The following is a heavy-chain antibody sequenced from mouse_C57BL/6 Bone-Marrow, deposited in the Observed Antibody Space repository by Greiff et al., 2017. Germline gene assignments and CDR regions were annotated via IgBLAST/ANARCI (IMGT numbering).Heavy chain of an antibody. CDR2: IDPENGDT. Sequence: DVKLQESGAELVRPGASVKLSCTASGFNFKDDYMHWVKQRPEQGLEWIGWIDPENGDTEYASKFQGKATITADTSSNTAYLQLSSLTSEAAAVYYCTAEFAYWDRGKRVTVSA. V-gene: IGHV14-4*01. CDR1: GFNFKDDY. CDR3: TAEFAY. J-gene: IGHJ3*01.